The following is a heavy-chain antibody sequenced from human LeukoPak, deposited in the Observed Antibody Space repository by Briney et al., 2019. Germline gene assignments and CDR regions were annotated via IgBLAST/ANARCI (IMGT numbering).Heavy chain of an antibody. CDR2: ISSSSSYI. J-gene: IGHJ3*02. CDR3: ARSDYSGNAFDI. D-gene: IGHD3-16*01. Sequence: GGSLRLSCAASGFTFSSYSMNWVRHAPGKGLEWVSSISSSSSYIYYADSVKGRFTISRDNAKNSLYLQMNSLRAEDTAVYYCARSDYSGNAFDIWGQGTMVTVSS. V-gene: IGHV3-21*01. CDR1: GFTFSSYS.